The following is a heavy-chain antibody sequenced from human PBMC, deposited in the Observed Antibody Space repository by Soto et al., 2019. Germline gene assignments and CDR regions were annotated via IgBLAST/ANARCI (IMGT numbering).Heavy chain of an antibody. V-gene: IGHV1-8*01. Sequence: QVQLVQSGAEVKKPGASVKVSCKASGYTFTNHDINWVRQVTGQGLEWLGWMIPSSGNTGYTQEFQGRVTMTRNTSITPAYMQLGSLRSEDTAVYYCAFFRWGWSDLWGQGTLVTVSS. J-gene: IGHJ5*02. CDR2: MIPSSGNT. CDR3: AFFRWGWSDL. CDR1: GYTFTNHD. D-gene: IGHD2-21*01.